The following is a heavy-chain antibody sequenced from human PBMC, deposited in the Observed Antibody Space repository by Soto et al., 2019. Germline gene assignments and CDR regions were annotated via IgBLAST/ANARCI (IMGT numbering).Heavy chain of an antibody. J-gene: IGHJ4*02. CDR2: ISGYSGHT. Sequence: QAQLVQSGAEVKKPGASVKVSCKASGYTLSSYGISWVRQAPGQGLEWMGWISGYSGHTYYAQKFQGRVTMTTDTSTNTVYMELRSLRSDDTAVYYCAREWDNKSEHSSGLYDDFWGQGTLVTVSS. CDR3: AREWDNKSEHSSGLYDDF. V-gene: IGHV1-18*01. D-gene: IGHD6-19*01. CDR1: GYTLSSYG.